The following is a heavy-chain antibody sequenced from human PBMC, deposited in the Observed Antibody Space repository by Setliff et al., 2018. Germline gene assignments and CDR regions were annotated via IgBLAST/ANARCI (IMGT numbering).Heavy chain of an antibody. CDR3: ARVGVPSGYWYYLDY. J-gene: IGHJ4*02. V-gene: IGHV1-2*02. D-gene: IGHD3-22*01. Sequence: ASVKVSCKTSGYSFTSYGISWVRQAPGQGLEWMGWITPNSGGTNYAQKFKGRVTMTRDTSITTVHMELRRLTSDDTAIYYCARVGVPSGYWYYLDYWGQGTQVTVSS. CDR2: ITPNSGGT. CDR1: GYSFTSYG.